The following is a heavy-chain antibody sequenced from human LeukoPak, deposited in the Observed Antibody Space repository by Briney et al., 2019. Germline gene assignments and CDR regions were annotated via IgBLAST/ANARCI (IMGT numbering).Heavy chain of an antibody. CDR1: VGSISSGDYY. CDR3: LGYCSSTSCSYYDY. Sequence: SETLSLTCTVSVGSISSGDYYWSWIRQPPGKVLEWIGYIYYSGGTYYNPSLKSRVTISVDTSKNQFSLKLSSVTAADTAVYYCLGYCSSTSCSYYDYWGQGTLVTVSS. V-gene: IGHV4-30-4*01. D-gene: IGHD2-2*01. CDR2: IYYSGGT. J-gene: IGHJ4*02.